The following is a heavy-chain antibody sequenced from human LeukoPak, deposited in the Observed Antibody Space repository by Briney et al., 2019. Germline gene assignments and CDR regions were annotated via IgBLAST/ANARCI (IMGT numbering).Heavy chain of an antibody. CDR3: AKGRYNSGWGNFDY. J-gene: IGHJ4*02. D-gene: IGHD6-19*01. CDR1: GFTFSTYS. Sequence: GGSLRLSCAASGFTFSTYSMNWVRQAPGKGLEWVSGIISGGTTYYADSVKGRFTISRDNSKNTLYLQMNSLRAEDTAVYYCAKGRYNSGWGNFDYWGQGTLVTASS. V-gene: IGHV3-23*01. CDR2: IISGGTT.